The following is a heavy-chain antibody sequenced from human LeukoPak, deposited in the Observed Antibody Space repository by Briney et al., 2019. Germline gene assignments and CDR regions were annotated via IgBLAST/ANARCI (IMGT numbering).Heavy chain of an antibody. J-gene: IGHJ4*02. D-gene: IGHD5-18*01. CDR3: ARESKGVYSHGYADY. Sequence: PGGSLRLSCAASGFTFSSYGMHWVRQAPGKGLEWVAVISYDGSNKYYADSVKGRFTISRDNSKNTLYLQMSSLRAEDTAVYYCARESKGVYSHGYADYWGQGTLVTVSS. V-gene: IGHV3-30*03. CDR1: GFTFSSYG. CDR2: ISYDGSNK.